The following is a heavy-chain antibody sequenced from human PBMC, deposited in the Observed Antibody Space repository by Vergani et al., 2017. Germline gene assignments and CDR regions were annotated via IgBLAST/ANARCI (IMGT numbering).Heavy chain of an antibody. V-gene: IGHV4-34*01. Sequence: QVQLQQWGAGLLKPSETLSLTCAVYGGSFSGYYWSWIRQPPGKGLEWIGEINHSGSTNYNPSLKSRVTISVDTSKNQFSLKLRSVTAADTAVYYCAREYGYCSSTSCYGLGWFDPWGQGTLVTVSS. D-gene: IGHD2-2*03. CDR2: INHSGST. CDR1: GGSFSGYY. J-gene: IGHJ5*02. CDR3: AREYGYCSSTSCYGLGWFDP.